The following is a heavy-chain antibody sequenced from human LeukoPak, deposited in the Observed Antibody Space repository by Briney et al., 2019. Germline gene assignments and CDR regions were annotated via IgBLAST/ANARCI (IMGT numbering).Heavy chain of an antibody. CDR1: GGSISSYY. CDR3: ARSGTVGAMPV. D-gene: IGHD1-26*01. Sequence: SETLSLTCTVSGGSISSYYWSWIRQPPGKGLEWIGYIYYSGSTNYNPSLKSRVTISVDTSKNQFSLKLSSVTAADTAVYYCARSGTVGAMPVWGQGTLVTVSS. V-gene: IGHV4-59*08. CDR2: IYYSGST. J-gene: IGHJ4*02.